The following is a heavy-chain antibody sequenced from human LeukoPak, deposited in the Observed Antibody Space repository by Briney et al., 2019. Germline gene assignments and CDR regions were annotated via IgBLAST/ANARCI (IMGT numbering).Heavy chain of an antibody. CDR1: GGSISSGGYY. CDR3: ARDGFGIQLWL. CDR2: IYYSGST. J-gene: IGHJ1*01. Sequence: TLSLTCAVSGGSISSGGYYWCWIRQHPGKGLEWIGYIYYSGSTYYTPSLKSRVTISVDTPKNQFSMKRSSVTAADTAVYYCARDGFGIQLWLWGQGTLVTVSS. V-gene: IGHV4-31*11. D-gene: IGHD5-18*01.